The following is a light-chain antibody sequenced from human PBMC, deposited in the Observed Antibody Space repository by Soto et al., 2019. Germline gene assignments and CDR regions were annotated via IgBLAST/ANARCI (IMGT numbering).Light chain of an antibody. CDR1: KTDIGNYNL. CDR3: SSFAGSGTLVV. V-gene: IGLV2-23*01. Sequence: QSALTQPASVSGSPGQSITISCTGTKTDIGNYNLVSWYQRHPDKAPKLIIYEDTKRPSGISNRFSASKSDTTASLTISGLQAEDEADYHCSSFAGSGTLVVFGGGTKVTVL. CDR2: EDT. J-gene: IGLJ2*01.